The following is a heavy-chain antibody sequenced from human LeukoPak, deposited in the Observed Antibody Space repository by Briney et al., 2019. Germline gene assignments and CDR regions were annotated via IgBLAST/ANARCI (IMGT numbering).Heavy chain of an antibody. D-gene: IGHD4-11*01. V-gene: IGHV4-61*01. CDR3: ASGLQFDF. J-gene: IGHJ4*02. Sequence: SETLSLTCTVSGGSISSGSYYWSWIRQPPGKGLEWIGYIYYSGTTNYNPSLESRVIISVDTSRSQFSLKLSSVTAADTAVYYCASGLQFDFWGQGTLVTVSS. CDR2: IYYSGTT. CDR1: GGSISSGSYY.